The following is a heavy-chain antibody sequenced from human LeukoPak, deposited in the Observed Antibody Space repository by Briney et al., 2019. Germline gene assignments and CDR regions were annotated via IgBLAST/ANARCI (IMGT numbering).Heavy chain of an antibody. CDR1: GYTFTGYY. Sequence: ASVKVSCKASGYTFTGYYMHWVRQAPGQGLEWMGWISAYNGNTKYAQNLQGRVTMTTDTYTSTASMELRSLRSDDTAVYYCARAPPGSLVVPAAKRPWYFDLWGRGTLVTVSS. J-gene: IGHJ2*01. CDR3: ARAPPGSLVVPAAKRPWYFDL. CDR2: ISAYNGNT. V-gene: IGHV1-18*04. D-gene: IGHD2-2*01.